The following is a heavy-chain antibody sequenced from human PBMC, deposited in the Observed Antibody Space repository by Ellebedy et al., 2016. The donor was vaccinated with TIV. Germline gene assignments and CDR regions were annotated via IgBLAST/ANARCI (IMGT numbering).Heavy chain of an antibody. V-gene: IGHV1-3*01. Sequence: ASVKVSCXASGYTFNTNALHWVRQAPGQGLGWMGWINAGNGIAKYSQKFLGRVTFTRDTSASTAYMELSSLRSEDTAVYYCARARKRRFSSSPLSDFWGQGALVTVSS. J-gene: IGHJ4*02. D-gene: IGHD6-13*01. CDR3: ARARKRRFSSSPLSDF. CDR1: GYTFNTNA. CDR2: INAGNGIA.